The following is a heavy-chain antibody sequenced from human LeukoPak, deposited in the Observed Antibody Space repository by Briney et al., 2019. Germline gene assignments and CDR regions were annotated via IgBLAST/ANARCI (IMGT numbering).Heavy chain of an antibody. Sequence: PSGTLSLTCAVSGGSISSSNWWSWVRQPPGKGLEWIGEIYHSGSTNYNPSLKSRVTISVDTSKNQFSLKLSSVTAADTAVYYCARELLWFGELSYFDYWGQGTLVTVSS. J-gene: IGHJ4*02. CDR1: GGSISSSNW. CDR3: ARELLWFGELSYFDY. CDR2: IYHSGST. V-gene: IGHV4-4*02. D-gene: IGHD3-10*01.